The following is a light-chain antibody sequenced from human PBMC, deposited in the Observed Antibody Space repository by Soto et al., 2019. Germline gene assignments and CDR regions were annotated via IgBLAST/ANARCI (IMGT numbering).Light chain of an antibody. J-gene: IGKJ2*04. CDR3: QQYHSTPCS. CDR2: WAS. V-gene: IGKV4-1*01. Sequence: DIVMTQSPDSLAVSLGERATINCKSSQSLYNSNNLNYLAWYQQKPGQPPKLLLYWASTRESGVPDRFSGSGSGTDFTLTISSLQAADVAVYYCQQYHSTPCSFVQGTKLEIK. CDR1: QSLYNSNNLNY.